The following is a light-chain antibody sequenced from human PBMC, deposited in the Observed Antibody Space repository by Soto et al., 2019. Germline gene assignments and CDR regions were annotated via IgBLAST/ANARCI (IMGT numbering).Light chain of an antibody. Sequence: NFMLTQPHSVSESPGKTVNISCTRSSGSIASNYVQWYQQRPGSAPTTVIYEDNQRPSGVPDRFSGSIDSSSNSASLTISGLKTEDEADYYCQSYDSSNLVFGGGTKVTVL. CDR2: EDN. V-gene: IGLV6-57*03. J-gene: IGLJ2*01. CDR1: SGSIASNY. CDR3: QSYDSSNLV.